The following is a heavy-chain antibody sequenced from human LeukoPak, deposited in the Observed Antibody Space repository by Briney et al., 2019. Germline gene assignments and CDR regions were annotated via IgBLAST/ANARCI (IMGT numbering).Heavy chain of an antibody. Sequence: PSETLSLTCTVSGGSISSYYWSWIRQPPGKGLEWIGYIYYSGSTNYNPSLKSRVTISVDTSKNQFSLKLSSVTAADTAVYYFAGAGSGALFDNWGQGTMVTVSS. D-gene: IGHD2-15*01. CDR2: IYYSGST. V-gene: IGHV4-59*01. CDR3: AGAGSGALFDN. CDR1: GGSISSYY. J-gene: IGHJ3*02.